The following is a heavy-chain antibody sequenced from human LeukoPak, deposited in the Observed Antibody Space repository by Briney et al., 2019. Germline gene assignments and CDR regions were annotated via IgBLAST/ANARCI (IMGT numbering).Heavy chain of an antibody. CDR3: ARDLGDYGDYPRDY. J-gene: IGHJ4*02. Sequence: SETLSLTCAVSGGSIRSSNWWSWVRQLPGKGLEWIGEIYHSGSTNYNPSLKSRVTISVDKSKNQFSLKLSSVTAADTAVYYCARDLGDYGDYPRDYWGQGTLVTVSS. V-gene: IGHV4-4*02. CDR1: GGSIRSSNW. D-gene: IGHD4-17*01. CDR2: IYHSGST.